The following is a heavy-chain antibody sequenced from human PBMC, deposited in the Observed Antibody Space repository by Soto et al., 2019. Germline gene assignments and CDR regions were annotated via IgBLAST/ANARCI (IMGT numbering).Heavy chain of an antibody. CDR2: ITRDGYNK. CDR1: GFIFKNYA. Sequence: GESLKISCAVSGFIFKNYALNWVRQAPGKGLEWVASITRDGYNKYYADSVKGRFTISRDNSKNTLSLQMTALRVEDSSVYYCTKSSGGSSSVGMDYWGQGTPVTFSS. D-gene: IGHD6-6*01. V-gene: IGHV3-30*04. CDR3: TKSSGGSSSVGMDY. J-gene: IGHJ4*02.